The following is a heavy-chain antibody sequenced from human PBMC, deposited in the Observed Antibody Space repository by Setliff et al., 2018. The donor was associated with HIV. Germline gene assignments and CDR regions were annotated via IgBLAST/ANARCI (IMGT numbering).Heavy chain of an antibody. CDR1: GFSFSPYW. J-gene: IGHJ4*02. Sequence: GGSLRLSCAASGFSFSPYWMHWVRQAPGKGLVWVSRINSDGTSTTYADSVKGRFTISRDNAKNTLYLQMNSLRAEDTAVYYCARDLSYDYDRSSDTFDYWGQGTLVTVSS. D-gene: IGHD3-22*01. CDR2: INSDGTST. CDR3: ARDLSYDYDRSSDTFDY. V-gene: IGHV3-74*03.